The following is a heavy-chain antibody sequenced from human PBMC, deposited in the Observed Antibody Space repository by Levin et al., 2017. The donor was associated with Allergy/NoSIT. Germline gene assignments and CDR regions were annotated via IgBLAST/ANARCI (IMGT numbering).Heavy chain of an antibody. CDR1: GFSFTFYA. D-gene: IGHD2-8*01. J-gene: IGHJ3*02. Sequence: ASVKVSCKASGFSFTFYAITWVRQAPGQGLEWMGWISPYNGDTKYAQKLQDRVTMTTDTSTSTAYMELRSLISDDTAAYYCAREMAETAADTFDIWGQGTMVTVSS. CDR2: ISPYNGDT. V-gene: IGHV1-18*01. CDR3: AREMAETAADTFDI.